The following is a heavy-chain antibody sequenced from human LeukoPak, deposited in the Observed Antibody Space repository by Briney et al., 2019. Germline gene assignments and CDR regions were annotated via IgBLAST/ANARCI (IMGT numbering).Heavy chain of an antibody. CDR2: IYYSGST. V-gene: IGHV4-39*07. CDR3: ARVWRGVPPDPGYYYYYIDV. D-gene: IGHD3-3*01. CDR1: GGSISSSSYY. J-gene: IGHJ6*03. Sequence: SETLSLTCTVSGGSISSSSYYWGWIRQPPGKGLEWIGSIYYSGSTYYNPSLKSRVTISVDTSKNQFSLKLSSVTAADTAVYYCARVWRGVPPDPGYYYYYIDVWGKGTTVTVSS.